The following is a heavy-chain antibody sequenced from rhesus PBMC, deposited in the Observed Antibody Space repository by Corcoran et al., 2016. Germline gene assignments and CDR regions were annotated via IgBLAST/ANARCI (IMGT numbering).Heavy chain of an antibody. V-gene: IGHV4S12*01. CDR1: GGAISGVNYF. Sequence: QVKLQESGPGLVKPLETLSLTCAVSGGAISGVNYFWSWVRQPPGKGLEWIGGIYSLSGNTYSNPSLKRAVTISKDTSKNQFSLKLSSVTAADTAVYYCARANSGYSPFDYWGQGVLVTVSS. D-gene: IGHD3-28*01. CDR2: IYSLSGNT. J-gene: IGHJ4*01. CDR3: ARANSGYSPFDY.